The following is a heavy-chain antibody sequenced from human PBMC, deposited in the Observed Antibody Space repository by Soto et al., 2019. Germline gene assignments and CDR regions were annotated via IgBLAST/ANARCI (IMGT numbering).Heavy chain of an antibody. CDR2: IWHDGNNK. J-gene: IGHJ6*02. CDR1: GFTFSNYG. Sequence: GGSLRLSCAASGFTFSNYGMHWVRQAPGKGLEWVAIIWHDGNNKYYADSVRGRFIISRDNSKNRLYLQMNSPRAEDTAGYYCASDLVGASDSYGLDVWGQGTPVTVSS. D-gene: IGHD1-26*01. V-gene: IGHV3-33*01. CDR3: ASDLVGASDSYGLDV.